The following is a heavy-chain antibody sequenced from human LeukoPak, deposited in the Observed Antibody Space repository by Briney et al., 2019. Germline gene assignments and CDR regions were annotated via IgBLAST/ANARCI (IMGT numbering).Heavy chain of an antibody. CDR2: IYYSGST. CDR1: GGSISSGGYY. V-gene: IGHV4-31*03. D-gene: IGHD2-21*02. Sequence: SQTLSLTCTVSGGSISSGGYYWSWIRQHPGKGLEWIGYIYYSGSTYYNPSLKSRVTISVDTSKNQFSLKLSSVTAADTAMYYCARAFCGGDCYSNVYAFDIWGQGTMVTVSS. J-gene: IGHJ3*02. CDR3: ARAFCGGDCYSNVYAFDI.